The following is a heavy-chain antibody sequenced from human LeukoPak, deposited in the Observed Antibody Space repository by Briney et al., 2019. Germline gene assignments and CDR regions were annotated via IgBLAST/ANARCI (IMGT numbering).Heavy chain of an antibody. CDR2: ISYDGSNK. CDR1: GFTFSSYA. J-gene: IGHJ2*01. Sequence: PGGSLRLSCAASGFTFSSYAMHWVRQAPGKGLEWVAVISYDGSNKYYADSVKGRFTISRDNSKNTLYLQMNSLRAEDTAVYYCARDREYSGYDGNWYFDLWGRGTLVTVSS. V-gene: IGHV3-30-3*01. CDR3: ARDREYSGYDGNWYFDL. D-gene: IGHD5-12*01.